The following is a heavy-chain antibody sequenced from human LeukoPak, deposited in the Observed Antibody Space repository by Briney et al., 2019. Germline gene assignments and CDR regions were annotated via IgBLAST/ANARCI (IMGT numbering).Heavy chain of an antibody. Sequence: SQTLSLTCTVSGGSISSGDYYWSWIRQPPGKGLEWIGYIYYSGSTYYNPSLKSRVTISVDTSKNQFSLKLSSVTAADTAVYYCARDLEFYGSGSYVNWGQGTLVTVSS. J-gene: IGHJ4*02. V-gene: IGHV4-30-4*08. D-gene: IGHD3-10*01. CDR3: ARDLEFYGSGSYVN. CDR1: GGSISSGDYY. CDR2: IYYSGST.